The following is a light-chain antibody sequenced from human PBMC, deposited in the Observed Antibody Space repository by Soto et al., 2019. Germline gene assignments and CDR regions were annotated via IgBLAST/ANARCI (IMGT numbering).Light chain of an antibody. Sequence: QSALTQPASVSGSPGQSITISCTGTSSDVGSYNLVSWYQQHPGKAPKLMIYEVSKRPSGVSNRFSGSKSGNTASLTISGSQAEDEADYYCCSYAGSSTFHYVFGTGTKVTVL. J-gene: IGLJ1*01. CDR2: EVS. V-gene: IGLV2-23*02. CDR1: SSDVGSYNL. CDR3: CSYAGSSTFHYV.